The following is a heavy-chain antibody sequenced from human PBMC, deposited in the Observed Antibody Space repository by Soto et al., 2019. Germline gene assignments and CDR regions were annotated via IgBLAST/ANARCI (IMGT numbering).Heavy chain of an antibody. CDR1: GFTFSSYG. CDR3: AKEGGDYIWGSYRYYYYYYMDV. Sequence: GGSLRLSCAASGFTFSSYGMHWVRQAPGKGLEWVAVISYDGSNKYYADSVKGRFTISRDNSKNTLYLQMNSLRAEDTAVYYCAKEGGDYIWGSYRYYYYYYMDVWGKGTTVTVSS. J-gene: IGHJ6*03. CDR2: ISYDGSNK. V-gene: IGHV3-30*18. D-gene: IGHD3-16*02.